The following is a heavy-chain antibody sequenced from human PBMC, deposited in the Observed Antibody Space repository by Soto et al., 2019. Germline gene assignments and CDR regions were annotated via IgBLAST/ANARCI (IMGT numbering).Heavy chain of an antibody. V-gene: IGHV4-34*01. CDR2: INHSGST. J-gene: IGHJ6*03. Sequence: SETLSLTCAVYGGSFSGYYWSWIRQPPGKGLEWIGEINHSGSTNYNPSLKSRVTISVDTSKNQFSLKLSSVTAADTAVYYCARGRIVVVPAAMLKSGYYYYMDVWGQGTMVTVSS. CDR1: GGSFSGYY. D-gene: IGHD2-2*01. CDR3: ARGRIVVVPAAMLKSGYYYYMDV.